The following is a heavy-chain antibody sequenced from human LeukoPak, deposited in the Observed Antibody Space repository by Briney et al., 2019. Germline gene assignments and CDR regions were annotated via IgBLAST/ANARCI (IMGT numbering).Heavy chain of an antibody. J-gene: IGHJ4*02. CDR2: IYPGDSDT. CDR3: ARAGWGYCSGGSCRPYYFDY. CDR1: GYDFNTYW. D-gene: IGHD2-15*01. Sequence: GESLKISCKGSGYDFNTYWIAWVRQMPGKGLEWMGIIYPGDSDTRYSPSFQGQVTISADKSISTAYLQWSSLKASDTAMYYCARAGWGYCSGGSCRPYYFDYWGQGTLVTVSS. V-gene: IGHV5-51*01.